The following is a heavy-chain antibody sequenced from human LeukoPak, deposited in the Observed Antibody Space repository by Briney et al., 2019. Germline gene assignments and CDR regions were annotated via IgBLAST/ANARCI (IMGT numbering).Heavy chain of an antibody. CDR2: INPNSGGT. CDR3: ARDRRPNGGGNDY. Sequence: ASVKVSCKASGYTFTGYYMHWVRQAPGQGLEWMGWINPNSGGTNYAQKFQGRVTMTRDTSISTAYMELSRLRSDDTAVYYCARDRRPNGGGNDYWGQGTLVTVSS. J-gene: IGHJ4*02. V-gene: IGHV1-2*02. CDR1: GYTFTGYY. D-gene: IGHD4-23*01.